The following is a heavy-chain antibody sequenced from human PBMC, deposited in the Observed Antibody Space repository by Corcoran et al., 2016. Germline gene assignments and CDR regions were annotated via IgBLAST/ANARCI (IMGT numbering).Heavy chain of an antibody. J-gene: IGHJ4*02. CDR2: ISAYNGNT. D-gene: IGHD3-22*01. CDR3: ARERYYYDSSGPATDY. V-gene: IGHV1-18*01. Sequence: QVQLVQSGAEVKKPGASVKVSCKASGYTFTSYGISWVRQAPGQGLEWMGWISAYNGNTNYAQKLQGRVTMTTETSTSTAYMELRSLRSDDTAVYYCARERYYYDSSGPATDYLGQGTLVTVSS. CDR1: GYTFTSYG.